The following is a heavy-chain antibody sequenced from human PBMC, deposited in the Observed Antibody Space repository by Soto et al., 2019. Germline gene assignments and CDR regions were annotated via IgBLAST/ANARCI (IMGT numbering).Heavy chain of an antibody. CDR1: GFTLSDAW. CDR2: IKSKSDGGTT. D-gene: IGHD2-15*01. CDR3: TTDLWRIAVVVGSTGYFNP. J-gene: IGHJ5*02. Sequence: GGSLRLSCAASGFTLSDAWMSWVRRAPGKGLDWVGRIKSKSDGGTTEYAAPVRGRFTISRDDSKNTLYLQMNSLKTEDTAVYYCTTDLWRIAVVVGSTGYFNPWGQGTPVTVSS. V-gene: IGHV3-15*01.